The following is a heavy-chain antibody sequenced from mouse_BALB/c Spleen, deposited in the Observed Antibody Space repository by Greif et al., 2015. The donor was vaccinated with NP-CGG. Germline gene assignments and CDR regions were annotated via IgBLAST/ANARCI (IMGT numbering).Heavy chain of an antibody. V-gene: IGHV1-63*02. D-gene: IGHD2-3*01. CDR1: GYTFTNYW. J-gene: IGHJ2*01. Sequence: QVQLQQSGAELVRPGTSVKISCKASGYTFTNYWLGWVKQRPGHGLEWIGDIYPGGGYTNYNEKFKGKATLTADTSSSTAYMQLSSLTSEDSAVYFCARADGYYGYFDYWGQGTTLTVSS. CDR3: ARADGYYGYFDY. CDR2: IYPGGGYT.